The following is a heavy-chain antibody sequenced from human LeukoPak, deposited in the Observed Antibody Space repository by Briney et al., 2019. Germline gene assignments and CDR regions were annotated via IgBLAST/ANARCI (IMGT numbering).Heavy chain of an antibody. V-gene: IGHV4-4*08. CDR3: ARDRGGTMIATTFDY. CDR1: GGSFSGYY. D-gene: IGHD3-22*01. Sequence: PSETLSLTCAVYGGSFSGYYWSWIRQPPGKGLEWIGRIYTSGSTNYNPSLKSRVTISVDTSKNQFSLKLSSVTAADTAVYYCARDRGGTMIATTFDYWGQGTLVTVSS. CDR2: IYTSGST. J-gene: IGHJ4*02.